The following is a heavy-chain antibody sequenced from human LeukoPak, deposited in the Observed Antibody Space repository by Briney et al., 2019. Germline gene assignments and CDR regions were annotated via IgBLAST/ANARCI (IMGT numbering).Heavy chain of an antibody. CDR1: GGSISSYY. V-gene: IGHV4-4*07. D-gene: IGHD6-13*01. CDR2: IYTSGST. CDR3: ARYKESSSWHGGFIRYYYYYMDV. J-gene: IGHJ6*03. Sequence: KPSETLSLTCTVSGGSISSYYWSWIRQPAGKGLEWIGRIYTSGSTNYNPSLKSRVAMSVDTSKNQFSLKLSSVTAADTAVYYCARYKESSSWHGGFIRYYYYYMDVWGKGTTVTVSS.